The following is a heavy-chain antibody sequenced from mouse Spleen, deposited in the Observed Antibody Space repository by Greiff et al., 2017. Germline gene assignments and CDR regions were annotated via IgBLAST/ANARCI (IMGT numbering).Heavy chain of an antibody. Sequence: VQLQQPGAELVKPGASVKLSCKASGYTFTSYWMQWVKQRPGQGLEWIGEIDPSDSYTNYNQKFKGKATLTVDTSSSTAYMQLSSLTSEDSAVYYCASPYSNYSAWFAYWGQGTLVTVSA. D-gene: IGHD2-5*01. CDR2: IDPSDSYT. CDR3: ASPYSNYSAWFAY. V-gene: IGHV1-50*01. J-gene: IGHJ3*01. CDR1: GYTFTSYW.